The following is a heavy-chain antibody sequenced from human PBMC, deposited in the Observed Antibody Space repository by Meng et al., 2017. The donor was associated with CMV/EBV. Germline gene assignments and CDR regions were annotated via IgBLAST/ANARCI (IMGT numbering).Heavy chain of an antibody. J-gene: IGHJ6*02. Sequence: GESLKISCAASGFTFSSYWMSWVRQAPGKGLEWVANIKQDGSEKYYVDSVKGRSTISRDNAKNSLYLQMNSLRAEDTAVYYCARDRQHGYYGMDVWGQGTTVTVSS. CDR2: IKQDGSEK. V-gene: IGHV3-7*01. D-gene: IGHD6-13*01. CDR3: ARDRQHGYYGMDV. CDR1: GFTFSSYW.